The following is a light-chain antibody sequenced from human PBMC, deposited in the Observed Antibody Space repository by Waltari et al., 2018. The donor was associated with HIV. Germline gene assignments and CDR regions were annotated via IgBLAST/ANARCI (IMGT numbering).Light chain of an antibody. CDR1: STDVGGYNY. J-gene: IGLJ3*02. CDR3: SSYAGRITWM. V-gene: IGLV2-8*01. Sequence: QSALTQPPSASGSPGQSVTISCTGTSTDVGGYNYVSWYQQHPGKAPKLMIYEVSQRPSGVPDRFSVSKSGNTASLTVSGLQAEDEADYDCSSYAGRITWMFGGGTKLTVL. CDR2: EVS.